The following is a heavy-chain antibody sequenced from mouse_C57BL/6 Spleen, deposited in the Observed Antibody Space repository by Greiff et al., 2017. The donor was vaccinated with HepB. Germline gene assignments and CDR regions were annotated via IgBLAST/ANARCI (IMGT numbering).Heavy chain of an antibody. CDR3: AREEGDDGVYFDY. V-gene: IGHV1-26*01. D-gene: IGHD2-2*01. J-gene: IGHJ2*01. CDR1: GYTFTDYY. Sequence: EVQLQQSGPELVKPGASVKISCKASGYTFTDYYMNWVKQSHGKSLEWIGDINPNNGGTSYNQKFKGKATLTVDKSSSTAYMELRSLTSEDSAVYYCAREEGDDGVYFDYWGQGTTLTVSS. CDR2: INPNNGGT.